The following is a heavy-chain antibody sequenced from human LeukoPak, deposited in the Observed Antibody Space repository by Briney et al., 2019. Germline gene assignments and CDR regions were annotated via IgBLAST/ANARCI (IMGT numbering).Heavy chain of an antibody. D-gene: IGHD6-13*01. CDR3: AKYWHISGWYGRFDP. V-gene: IGHV3-20*04. Sequence: GGSLRLSCAASGFTLDDYGMSWVRQAPGKGLEWVSGINWNGGRTGYADSVKGRFTISRDNAKNSLYLQMNSLRAEDTAVYYCAKYWHISGWYGRFDPWGQGTLVTVSS. CDR1: GFTLDDYG. J-gene: IGHJ5*02. CDR2: INWNGGRT.